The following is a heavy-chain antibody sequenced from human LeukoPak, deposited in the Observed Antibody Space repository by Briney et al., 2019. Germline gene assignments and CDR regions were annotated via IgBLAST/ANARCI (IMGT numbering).Heavy chain of an antibody. CDR3: AIAAAGSWYFDL. Sequence: ASVKASCRASGYTFTSYGISWVRQAPGQGLEWMGWISAYNGNTNYAQKFQGRVTMTRNTSISTAYMELSSLGSEDTAVYYCAIAAAGSWYFDLWGRGTLVTVSS. D-gene: IGHD6-13*01. CDR1: GYTFTSYG. J-gene: IGHJ2*01. CDR2: ISAYNGNT. V-gene: IGHV1-18*01.